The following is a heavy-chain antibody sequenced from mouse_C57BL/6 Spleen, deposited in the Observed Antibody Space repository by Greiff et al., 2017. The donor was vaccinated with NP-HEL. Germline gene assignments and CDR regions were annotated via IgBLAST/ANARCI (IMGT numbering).Heavy chain of an antibody. Sequence: VQLQQPGAELVKPGASVKVSCKASGYTFTSYWMHWVKQRPGQGLEWIGRIHPSDSDTNYNQKFKGKATLTVDKSSSTAYMQLSSLTSEDSAVYYCAMASDGYYAYFDYWGQGTTLTVSS. V-gene: IGHV1-74*01. CDR3: AMASDGYYAYFDY. D-gene: IGHD2-3*01. CDR1: GYTFTSYW. J-gene: IGHJ2*01. CDR2: IHPSDSDT.